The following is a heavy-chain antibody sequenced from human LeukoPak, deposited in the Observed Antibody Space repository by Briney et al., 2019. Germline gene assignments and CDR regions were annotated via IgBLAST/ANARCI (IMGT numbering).Heavy chain of an antibody. CDR2: VDPEDGET. D-gene: IGHD3-22*01. CDR1: GYTFTDYY. J-gene: IGHJ4*02. V-gene: IGHV1-69-2*01. Sequence: ASVKVSCKASGYTFTDYYMHWVQQAPGKGLEWMGRVDPEDGETIYAEKFQGRVTITAGTSTDTAYMELSSLRSEDTAVYYCATVEYYDSSGYSWGQGTLVTVSS. CDR3: ATVEYYDSSGYS.